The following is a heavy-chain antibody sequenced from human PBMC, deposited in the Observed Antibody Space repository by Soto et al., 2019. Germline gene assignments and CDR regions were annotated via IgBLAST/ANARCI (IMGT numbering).Heavy chain of an antibody. D-gene: IGHD2-2*01. Sequence: ASVKVSCKVSGYTLTELSMHWVRQAPGKGLEWMGGFDPEDGETIYAQKFQGRVTMTEDTSTDTAYKELSSLRSEDTAVYYCSTVIRRLYCSSTSCYYYYYMDVWGKGTTVTVSS. V-gene: IGHV1-24*01. CDR3: STVIRRLYCSSTSCYYYYYMDV. CDR2: FDPEDGET. CDR1: GYTLTELS. J-gene: IGHJ6*03.